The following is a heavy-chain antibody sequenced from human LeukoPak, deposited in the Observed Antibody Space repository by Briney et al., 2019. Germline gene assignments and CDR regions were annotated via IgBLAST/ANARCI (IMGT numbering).Heavy chain of an antibody. CDR1: GYTFTGYY. Sequence: GASVKASCKASGYTFTGYYMHWVRQAPGQGLEWMGWINPNSGGTNYAQKFQGRVTMTRDTSISTAYMELSRLRSDDTAVYYCARPDYYDSSGYLDYWGQGTLVTVSS. V-gene: IGHV1-2*02. D-gene: IGHD3-22*01. CDR3: ARPDYYDSSGYLDY. CDR2: INPNSGGT. J-gene: IGHJ4*02.